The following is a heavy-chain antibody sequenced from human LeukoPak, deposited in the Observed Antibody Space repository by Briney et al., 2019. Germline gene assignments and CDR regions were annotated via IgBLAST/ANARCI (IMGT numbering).Heavy chain of an antibody. J-gene: IGHJ4*02. Sequence: SETLSLTCIVSGGSISNYYWSWIRQPAGKGLQWIGRINTRGNTNYNPSLKSRVTMSVDTSKNQFSLKLHSLTAADTAVYYCVREYGDFDYWGRGTLVTVSS. V-gene: IGHV4-4*07. CDR3: VREYGDFDY. D-gene: IGHD4-17*01. CDR2: INTRGNT. CDR1: GGSISNYY.